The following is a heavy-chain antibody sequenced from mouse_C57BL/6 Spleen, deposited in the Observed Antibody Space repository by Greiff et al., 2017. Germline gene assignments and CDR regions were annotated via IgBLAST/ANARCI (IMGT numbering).Heavy chain of an antibody. J-gene: IGHJ3*01. CDR3: ARPIYYDYDGGFAY. CDR1: GYSFTGYY. V-gene: IGHV1-31*01. Sequence: VQLKESGPELVKPGASVKISCKASGYSFTGYYMHWVKQSHGNILDWIGYIYPYNGVSSYNQKFKGKATLTVDTSSSTAYMELRSLTSEDSAVYYCARPIYYDYDGGFAYWGQGTLVTVSA. D-gene: IGHD2-4*01. CDR2: IYPYNGVS.